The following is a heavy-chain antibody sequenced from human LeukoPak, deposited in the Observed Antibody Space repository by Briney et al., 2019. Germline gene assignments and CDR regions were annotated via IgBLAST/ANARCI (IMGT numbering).Heavy chain of an antibody. CDR1: GYTFTGYY. V-gene: IGHV1-2*02. CDR2: INANSGGT. Sequence: ASVKVSCKASGYTFTGYYIHWVRQAPGQGLEWMGWINANSGGTNYAQKFQGRVTMTRDRSINTAYMDLRGLTYDDTAVYYCARDKPAEAALDFWGQGTLVTVSS. J-gene: IGHJ4*02. CDR3: ARDKPAEAALDF.